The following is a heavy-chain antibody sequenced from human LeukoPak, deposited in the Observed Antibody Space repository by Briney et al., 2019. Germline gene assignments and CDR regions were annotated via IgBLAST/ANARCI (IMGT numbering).Heavy chain of an antibody. J-gene: IGHJ1*01. CDR3: ARSRDGYNGAYFQH. V-gene: IGHV3-33*01. CDR1: GFTFSSYG. CDR2: IWYDGSNK. Sequence: GRSLRLSCAASGFTFSSYGMHWVRQAPGKGLEWVAVIWYDGSNKYYADSVKGRFTISRDNSKNTLYLQMNSLRAEDTAVYYCARSRDGYNGAYFQHWGQGTLVTVSS. D-gene: IGHD5-24*01.